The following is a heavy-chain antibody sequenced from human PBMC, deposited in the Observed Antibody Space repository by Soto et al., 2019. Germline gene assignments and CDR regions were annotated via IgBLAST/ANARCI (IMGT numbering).Heavy chain of an antibody. CDR1: GYTFSSYG. CDR2: ISAYYGTA. J-gene: IGHJ3*02. V-gene: IGHV1-18*01. CDR3: ARGDCSGGIVLWGFGALDI. D-gene: IGHD2-15*01. Sequence: GASVKVSCKASGYTFSSYGISWVRQAPGQGLEWMGWISAYYGTANYAQKLQGRVTITADTSTSTAYMELRSLRPEDTAVYYCARGDCSGGIVLWGFGALDIWGQGTTVTVSS.